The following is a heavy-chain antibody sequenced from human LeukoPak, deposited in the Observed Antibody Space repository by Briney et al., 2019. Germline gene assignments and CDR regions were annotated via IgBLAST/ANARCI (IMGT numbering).Heavy chain of an antibody. V-gene: IGHV1-18*01. CDR2: ISAYNGNT. CDR3: ASGEYSRTRLGY. D-gene: IGHD6-6*01. Sequence: ASVKVSCKASGYTFTSYGISWVRQAPGQGLEWMGWISAYNGNTNYAQKLQGRVTMTTDTSTSTTYMELRSLRSDDTAVYYCASGEYSRTRLGYWGQGTLVTVSS. CDR1: GYTFTSYG. J-gene: IGHJ4*02.